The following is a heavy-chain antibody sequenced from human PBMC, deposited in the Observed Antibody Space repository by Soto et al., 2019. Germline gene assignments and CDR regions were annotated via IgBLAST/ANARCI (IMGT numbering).Heavy chain of an antibody. CDR2: ISYDGSNK. CDR3: ATDGSPGGYGDYFSADY. CDR1: GFTFSSYG. Sequence: QVQLVESGGGVVQPGRSLRLSCAASGFTFSSYGMHWVRQAPGKGLEWVAVISYDGSNKYYADSVKGRFTISRDNSKNTRYRQRNSLRDDDTAVYYCATDGSPGGYGDYFSADYWVQGTLVTVSS. D-gene: IGHD4-17*01. J-gene: IGHJ4*02. V-gene: IGHV3-30*03.